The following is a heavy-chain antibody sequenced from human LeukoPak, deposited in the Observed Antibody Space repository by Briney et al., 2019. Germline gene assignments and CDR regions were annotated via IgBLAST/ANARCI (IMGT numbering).Heavy chain of an antibody. Sequence: GGSLRLSCAASGFTFSSYSMNWVRQAPGKGLEWVSSISSSSSYIYYADSVKGRFTISRDNAKNSLYLQMNSLRAEDTAVYYCAKDRGVIRAFDYWGQGTLVTVSS. D-gene: IGHD3-10*01. J-gene: IGHJ4*02. CDR1: GFTFSSYS. V-gene: IGHV3-21*01. CDR3: AKDRGVIRAFDY. CDR2: ISSSSSYI.